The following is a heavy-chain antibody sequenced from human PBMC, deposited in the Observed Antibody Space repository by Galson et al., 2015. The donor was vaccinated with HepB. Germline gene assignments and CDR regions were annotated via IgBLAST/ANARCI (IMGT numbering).Heavy chain of an antibody. V-gene: IGHV1-24*01. D-gene: IGHD1-26*01. CDR3: ATDRGSGSYYLLDY. CDR1: GYTLTELS. Sequence: SVKVSCKVSGYTLTELSMHWVRQAPGKGLEWMGGFDPEDGETIYAQKFQGRVTMTEDTSIGIAYMELSSLRSEDTAVYYCATDRGSGSYYLLDYWGQGTLVTVSS. J-gene: IGHJ4*02. CDR2: FDPEDGET.